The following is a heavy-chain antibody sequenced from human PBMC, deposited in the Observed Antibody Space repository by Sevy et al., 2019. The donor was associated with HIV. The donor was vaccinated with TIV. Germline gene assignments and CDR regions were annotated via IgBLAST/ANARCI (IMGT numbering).Heavy chain of an antibody. D-gene: IGHD3-22*01. Sequence: GGSLRLSCATSGIIFSSYAMHWVRQAPGKGLEWVALTRSDGINKYYADSVKGRFTISRDNSKNTVYLQLNSLRAEDTAVYYCARDMSSGYYYWFDPWGQGARVTVSS. CDR3: ARDMSSGYYYWFDP. CDR2: TRSDGINK. CDR1: GIIFSSYA. V-gene: IGHV3-30*02. J-gene: IGHJ5*02.